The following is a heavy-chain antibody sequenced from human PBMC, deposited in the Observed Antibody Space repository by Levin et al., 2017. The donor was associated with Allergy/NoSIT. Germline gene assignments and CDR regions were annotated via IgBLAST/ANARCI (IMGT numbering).Heavy chain of an antibody. J-gene: IGHJ6*02. Sequence: PGGSLRLSCKCSGYSFTISWIGWVRQMPGKGLEWLGSIFPGDSDTRYSPSFQGQVTISADKSISTAYLQRSSLKASDTAIYYCARQRGGKVGAASRCHDYYYALDVWGQGTTVTVSS. D-gene: IGHD2-15*01. CDR3: ARQRGGKVGAASRCHDYYYALDV. V-gene: IGHV5-51*01. CDR1: GYSFTISW. CDR2: IFPGDSDT.